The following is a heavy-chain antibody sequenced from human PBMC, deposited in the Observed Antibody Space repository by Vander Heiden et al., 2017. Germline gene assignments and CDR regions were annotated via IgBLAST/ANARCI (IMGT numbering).Heavy chain of an antibody. CDR3: ARATTYDSSGYYYDY. D-gene: IGHD3-22*01. V-gene: IGHV3-33*01. Sequence: QVQLVESGGGVVQPGGSLRLSCAAPGFIFSSYRMHWVRQAPGKGLEWVALIWYDGTNKYYADSVKGRFSISRDNSKNTLYLQMNSLRAEDTAVYYCARATTYDSSGYYYDYWGQGTLVTVSS. CDR1: GFIFSSYR. CDR2: IWYDGTNK. J-gene: IGHJ4*02.